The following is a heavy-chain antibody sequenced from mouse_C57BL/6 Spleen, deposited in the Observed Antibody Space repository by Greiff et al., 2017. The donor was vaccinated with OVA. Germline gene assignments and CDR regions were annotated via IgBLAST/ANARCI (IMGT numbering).Heavy chain of an antibody. D-gene: IGHD4-1*01. CDR3: TRWENWAFAD. V-gene: IGHV1-15*01. CDR2: IDTETGGT. Sequence: VKLVESGAELVRPGASVTLSCKASGYTFTDYEMHWVKQTPVHGLEWIGAIDTETGGTAYNQKFKGKAILTADKSSSTAYMELRSRTSEDSAVDYGTRWENWAFADWGQGTRVTVSA. CDR1: GYTFTDYE. J-gene: IGHJ3*01.